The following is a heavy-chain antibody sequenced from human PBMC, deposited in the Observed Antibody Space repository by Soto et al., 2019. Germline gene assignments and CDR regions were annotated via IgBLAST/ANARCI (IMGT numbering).Heavy chain of an antibody. Sequence: PGESLKISCKGSGYSFTVYWINWVRQMPGKGLEWMGRIDPDDSYINYSPSFQGHVTISADRSISTVYLQWSSLKASDTAMYYCARRLGAITGDYWGQGTPVTVSS. J-gene: IGHJ4*02. CDR1: GYSFTVYW. CDR3: ARRLGAITGDY. V-gene: IGHV5-10-1*01. D-gene: IGHD3-16*01. CDR2: IDPDDSYI.